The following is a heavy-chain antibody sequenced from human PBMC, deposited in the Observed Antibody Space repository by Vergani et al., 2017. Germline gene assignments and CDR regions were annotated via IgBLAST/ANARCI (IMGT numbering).Heavy chain of an antibody. CDR1: GYIFSNFW. CDR3: ASGGHGSENGGALQL. Sequence: QLVQSGSETKKPGESLKISCQAFGYIFSNFWIGWVRQRPGRGLAWMGIIYPGDSEVKSNPTFRGQVIFSVDTSVNTAYLQWRSLQASDTATYFCASGGHGSENGGALQLWGQGTNITVSS. V-gene: IGHV5-51*01. J-gene: IGHJ3*01. D-gene: IGHD3-10*01. CDR2: IYPGDSEV.